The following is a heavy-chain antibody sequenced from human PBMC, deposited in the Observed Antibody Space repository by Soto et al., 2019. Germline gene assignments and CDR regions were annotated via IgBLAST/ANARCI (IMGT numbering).Heavy chain of an antibody. Sequence: PGGSLRLSCAASAFTFSSYWMHWVRQAPGKGLVWVSRINSDGSSKTYADSVKGRFTISRDNAKNTLYLQMNSLRAEDTAVYYCARTRYASDAFDIWGQGTMVTVSS. CDR1: AFTFSSYW. D-gene: IGHD1-1*01. J-gene: IGHJ3*02. CDR2: INSDGSSK. CDR3: ARTRYASDAFDI. V-gene: IGHV3-74*01.